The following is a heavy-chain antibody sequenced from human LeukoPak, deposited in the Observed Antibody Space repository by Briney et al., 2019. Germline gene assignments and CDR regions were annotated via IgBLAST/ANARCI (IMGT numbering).Heavy chain of an antibody. V-gene: IGHV1-69*06. CDR2: IIPIFGTA. Sequence: ASVKVSCKASGGTFSSYAISWVRQAPGQGLEWMGGIIPIFGTANYAQKFQGRVTITADKSTSTAYMELSSLRSEDTAVYYCARDPIFGVIKSNWFDPWGQGTLVTVSS. CDR3: ARDPIFGVIKSNWFDP. J-gene: IGHJ5*02. D-gene: IGHD3-3*01. CDR1: GGTFSSYA.